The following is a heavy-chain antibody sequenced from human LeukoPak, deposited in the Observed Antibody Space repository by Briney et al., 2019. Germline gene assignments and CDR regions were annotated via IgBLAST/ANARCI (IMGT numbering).Heavy chain of an antibody. CDR3: VRPGYDSSGYGFDY. CDR1: GGTFSSYA. Sequence: SVKVSCKAYGGTFSSYAISWVRQAPGQGLEWMGGIIPIFGTANYAQKFQGRVTITADESTSTAYMELSSLRSEDTAVYYCVRPGYDSSGYGFDYWGQGTLVTVSS. V-gene: IGHV1-69*13. CDR2: IIPIFGTA. J-gene: IGHJ4*02. D-gene: IGHD3-22*01.